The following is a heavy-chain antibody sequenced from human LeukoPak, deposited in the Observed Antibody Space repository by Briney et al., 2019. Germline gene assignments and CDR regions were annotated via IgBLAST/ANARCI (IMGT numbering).Heavy chain of an antibody. CDR1: GYIFTSYY. Sequence: ASVKVSCKASGYIFTSYYMHWVRQAPGQGLEWMGIINPSGGSTSYAQKFQGRVTMTRDTSTSTVYMELSSLRSEDTAVYYCARDLCSGGSCRESFDYWGQGTLVTVSS. CDR3: ARDLCSGGSCRESFDY. J-gene: IGHJ4*02. CDR2: INPSGGST. D-gene: IGHD2-15*01. V-gene: IGHV1-46*03.